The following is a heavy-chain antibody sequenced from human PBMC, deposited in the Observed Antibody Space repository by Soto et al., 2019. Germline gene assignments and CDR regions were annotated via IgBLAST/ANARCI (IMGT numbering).Heavy chain of an antibody. CDR2: IDWDDDK. J-gene: IGHJ4*02. V-gene: IGHV2-70*01. Sequence: SGPTLVNPTQTLTLTCTFSGFSFSTSGMCVSWIRQPPGKALEWLALIDWDDDKFYLTSLKTRLTISRDTSKNQVVLTMTNMDPLDTATYFCARNFYDTGNHYARIDYWGPGTLVTVSS. CDR1: GFSFSTSGMC. D-gene: IGHD3-22*01. CDR3: ARNFYDTGNHYARIDY.